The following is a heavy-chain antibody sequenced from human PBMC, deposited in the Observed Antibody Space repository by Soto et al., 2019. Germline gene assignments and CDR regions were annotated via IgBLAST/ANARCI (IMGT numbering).Heavy chain of an antibody. J-gene: IGHJ4*02. V-gene: IGHV1-18*01. CDR3: ARDILDEQQLVGAFDY. CDR1: GYTFTSYG. D-gene: IGHD6-13*01. CDR2: ISDYNGNT. Sequence: QVQLVQSGAEVKKPGASVKVSCKASGYTFTSYGISWVRQAPGQGLEGMGWISDYNGNTNYAQKLQGRVTMTTDTSTSTAYMELRSLRADDTAVYYCARDILDEQQLVGAFDYWGQGTLVTVSS.